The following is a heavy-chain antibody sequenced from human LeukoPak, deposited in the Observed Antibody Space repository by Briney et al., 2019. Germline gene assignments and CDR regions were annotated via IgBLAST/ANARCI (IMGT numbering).Heavy chain of an antibody. Sequence: GGALRLSCAASGFTFSSYSMNWVRQAPGKGLEWVSSISSSSSYIYYADSVKGRFTISRDNAQNSLYLQMNSLRAEDTAVYYCASLGYCSGGSCYGRADAFDMWGQGTMVTVSS. CDR3: ASLGYCSGGSCYGRADAFDM. D-gene: IGHD2-15*01. J-gene: IGHJ3*02. CDR1: GFTFSSYS. CDR2: ISSSSSYI. V-gene: IGHV3-21*01.